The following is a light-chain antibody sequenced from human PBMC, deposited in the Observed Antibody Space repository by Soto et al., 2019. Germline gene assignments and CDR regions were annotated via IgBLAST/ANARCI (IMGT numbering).Light chain of an antibody. CDR1: NSHIGSYNF. J-gene: IGLJ1*01. CDR3: SSYSSINSPYV. CDR2: GVN. Sequence: QSVLSQPACVSGSPGQSITISCTGTNSHIGSYNFGSWYKQNPGRAPKLIISGVNVRPSGVSNRFSGSKSGNTASLTISGLQTEDEADFYCSSYSSINSPYVFGGGTKVTVL. V-gene: IGLV2-23*02.